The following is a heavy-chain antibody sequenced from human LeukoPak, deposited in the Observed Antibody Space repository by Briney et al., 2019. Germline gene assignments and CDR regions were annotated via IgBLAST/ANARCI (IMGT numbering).Heavy chain of an antibody. J-gene: IGHJ6*03. D-gene: IGHD1-26*01. CDR2: ISSSSIYI. CDR1: GFTFSSYS. CDR3: ARAYSGRYGLGYYYMDV. V-gene: IGHV3-21*01. Sequence: GGSLRLSCAASGFTFSSYSMNWVRQAPGKGLEWVSSISSSSIYIYYADSVKGRFTTSRYNAKNSLYLQMNSLRAEDTAVYYCARAYSGRYGLGYYYMDVWGKGTTVTISS.